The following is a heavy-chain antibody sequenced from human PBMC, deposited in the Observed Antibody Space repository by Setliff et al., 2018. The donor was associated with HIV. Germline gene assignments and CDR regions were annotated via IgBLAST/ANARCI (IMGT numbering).Heavy chain of an antibody. CDR3: AKDIVAPGLFLDY. CDR2: INSDGSDT. J-gene: IGHJ4*02. Sequence: GGFLRLSCAASGFTFSSYAMTWVRQAPGKGLEWVSRINSDGSDTRYADSVKGRFTISRDNAKNSLYLQMNSLRAEDTAVYYCAKDIVAPGLFLDYWGQGTLVTVSS. V-gene: IGHV3-21*01. CDR1: GFTFSSYA. D-gene: IGHD3-16*02.